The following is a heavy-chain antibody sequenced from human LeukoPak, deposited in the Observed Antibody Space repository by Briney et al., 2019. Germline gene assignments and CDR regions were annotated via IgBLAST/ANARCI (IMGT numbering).Heavy chain of an antibody. J-gene: IGHJ6*03. CDR1: GGSISSYY. CDR3: AREPTYYYGSGSYPRNYYYYMDV. Sequence: SETLSLTCTVSGGSISSYYWSWIRQPPGKGLEWIGYIYYSGSTNYNPSLKSRVTISVDTSKNQFSLKLSSVTAADTAVYYCAREPTYYYGSGSYPRNYYYYMDVWGKGTTVTISS. CDR2: IYYSGST. V-gene: IGHV4-59*01. D-gene: IGHD3-10*01.